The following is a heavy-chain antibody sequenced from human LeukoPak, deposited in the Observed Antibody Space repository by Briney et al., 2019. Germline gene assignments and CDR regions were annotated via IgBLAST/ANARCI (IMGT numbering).Heavy chain of an antibody. V-gene: IGHV3-43D*03. D-gene: IGHD3-9*01. J-gene: IGHJ4*02. CDR2: ISWDGGST. CDR1: GFTFDDYA. Sequence: GGSLRLSCAASGFTFDDYAMHWVRQAPGKGLEWVSLISWDGGSTYYADSVKGRFTISRDNSKNSLYLQMNSLRAEDTALCYCAKGIKRYFDWLFPDYFDYWGQGTLVTVSS. CDR3: AKGIKRYFDWLFPDYFDY.